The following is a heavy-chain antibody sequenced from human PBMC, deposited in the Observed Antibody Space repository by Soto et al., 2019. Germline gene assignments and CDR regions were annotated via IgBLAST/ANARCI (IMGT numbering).Heavy chain of an antibody. Sequence: QVQLQESGPGLVKPSGTLSLTCAVSGGSISSDDWWTWVRQTPGKGLEWIGEIYHSGTINYNPSLMSRVTIAVDKAKSQFSLRLDSVTAADTAVYYCARSDCYGVCRGKWLDPWGQGILVTVSS. V-gene: IGHV4-4*02. CDR1: GGSISSDDW. J-gene: IGHJ5*02. CDR3: ARSDCYGVCRGKWLDP. CDR2: IYHSGTI. D-gene: IGHD2-21*02.